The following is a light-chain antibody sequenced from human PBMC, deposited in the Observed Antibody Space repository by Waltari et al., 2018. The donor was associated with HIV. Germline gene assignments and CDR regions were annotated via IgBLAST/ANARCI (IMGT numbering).Light chain of an antibody. Sequence: QSALTQPASVSGSPGQSITISCTGTNCDVGGYNYVSWYQQYPGKAPKLMIYDVSNRPSGVSNRFSASKSGNTASLTISGLQAEDEADYYCSSYTSSSTVVFGGGTKLTVL. CDR3: SSYTSSSTVV. V-gene: IGLV2-14*01. CDR2: DVS. CDR1: NCDVGGYNY. J-gene: IGLJ2*01.